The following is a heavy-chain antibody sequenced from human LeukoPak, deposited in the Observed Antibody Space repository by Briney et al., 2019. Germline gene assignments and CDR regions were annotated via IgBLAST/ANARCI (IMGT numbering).Heavy chain of an antibody. J-gene: IGHJ4*02. Sequence: PSETLSLTCTVSGGSISSSSYYWGWIRQPPGKGLEWIGSIYYSGSTYYNPSLKSRVTISVDTSKNQFSLKLSSVTAADTAVYYCARHGLDFWSGLIKPLSFDYWGQGTLVTVSS. CDR2: IYYSGST. D-gene: IGHD3-3*01. CDR1: GGSISSSSYY. CDR3: ARHGLDFWSGLIKPLSFDY. V-gene: IGHV4-39*01.